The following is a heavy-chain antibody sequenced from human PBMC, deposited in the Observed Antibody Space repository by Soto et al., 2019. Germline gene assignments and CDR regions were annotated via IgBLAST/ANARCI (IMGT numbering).Heavy chain of an antibody. D-gene: IGHD3-10*01. Sequence: QVQLVQSGAEVKSAGSSVKVSCKASGDTFNFYSINWVRQAPGLGLEWVGRVNPILSMSNYAQRFQGRVTMTENKSTITAYMELSSLRSEDTAIYYCASTYGSGYRAFDSWGQGALVTVSS. CDR1: GDTFNFYS. J-gene: IGHJ4*02. CDR2: VNPILSMS. CDR3: ASTYGSGYRAFDS. V-gene: IGHV1-69*02.